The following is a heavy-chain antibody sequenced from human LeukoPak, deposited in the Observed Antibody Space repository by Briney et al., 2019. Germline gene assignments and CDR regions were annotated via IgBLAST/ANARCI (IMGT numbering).Heavy chain of an antibody. CDR2: ISSSSSYI. Sequence: GGSLRLSCEASGFTFSSYSMNWVRRAPGKGLEWVSSISSSSSYIYYADSVKGRFTISRDDAKNSLFLQMNSLRAEDTAVYYCARDVYYDSSGYYYRPGYWGQGTLVTVSS. CDR1: GFTFSSYS. D-gene: IGHD3-22*01. CDR3: ARDVYYDSSGYYYRPGY. V-gene: IGHV3-21*01. J-gene: IGHJ4*02.